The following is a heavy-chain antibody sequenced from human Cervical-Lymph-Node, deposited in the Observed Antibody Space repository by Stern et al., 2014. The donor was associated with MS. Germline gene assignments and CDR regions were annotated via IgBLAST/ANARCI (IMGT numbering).Heavy chain of an antibody. CDR3: ARHVQGFDY. CDR2: IYPYDSDT. CDR1: GYSFTIYY. V-gene: IGHV5-51*01. Sequence: VQLVQSGAEVKKPGESLKISCKLSGYSFTIYYIAWVRQMPGKGLEWMGVIYPYDSDTPYSPSFQGQFTISADKSITTAYLQWSSLRASDTAMYYCARHVQGFDYWGQGTLVTVSS. J-gene: IGHJ4*02.